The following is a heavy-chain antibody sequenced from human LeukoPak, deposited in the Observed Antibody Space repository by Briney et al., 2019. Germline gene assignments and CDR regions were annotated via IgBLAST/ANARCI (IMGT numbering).Heavy chain of an antibody. CDR1: GGSISSYY. J-gene: IGHJ3*02. D-gene: IGHD6-19*01. CDR2: IYYSGST. CDR3: ARGGSSLLDAFDI. V-gene: IGHV4-59*01. Sequence: PSETLSLTCTVSGGSISSYYWSWIRQPPGKGLEWIGYIYYSGSTNYNPSLKSRVTISVDTSKNQFSLKLSSVTAADTAVYYCARGGSSLLDAFDIWGQGTMVTVSS.